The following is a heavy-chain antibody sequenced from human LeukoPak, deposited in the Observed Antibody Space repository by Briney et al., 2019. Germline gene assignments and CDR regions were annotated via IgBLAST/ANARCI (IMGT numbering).Heavy chain of an antibody. Sequence: GGSLRLSCAASGFTFSLYRMNWVRQAPGKGLEWVSSITRSSDYRYYSDSVRGRFTVSRDNAKNSLYLHMNSLRAEDTAVYYCXYLHSGSFAFDIWGQGTMVTVSS. D-gene: IGHD1-26*01. CDR3: XYLHSGSFAFDI. V-gene: IGHV3-21*01. CDR1: GFTFSLYR. J-gene: IGHJ3*02. CDR2: ITRSSDYR.